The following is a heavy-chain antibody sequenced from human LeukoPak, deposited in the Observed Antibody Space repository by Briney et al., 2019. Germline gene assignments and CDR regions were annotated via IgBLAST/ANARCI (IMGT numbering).Heavy chain of an antibody. V-gene: IGHV1-18*01. D-gene: IGHD2-15*01. CDR1: GYTFMHYG. CDR3: ARRGPTPYYYYIDV. CDR2: ISANNGDT. Sequence: ASVKVSCKASGYTFMHYGIHWVRQAPGQGLDWLGWISANNGDTNYAQKLQGRVTMTTDTSTSTAYMELRSLTSDDTAVYYCARRGPTPYYYYIDVWGNGTTVTVSS. J-gene: IGHJ6*03.